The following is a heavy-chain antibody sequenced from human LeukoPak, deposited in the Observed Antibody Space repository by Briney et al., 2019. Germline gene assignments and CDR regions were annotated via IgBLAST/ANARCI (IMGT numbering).Heavy chain of an antibody. D-gene: IGHD4-11*01. CDR2: VDPEDGET. CDR1: GYTFTDYY. V-gene: IGHV1-69-2*01. J-gene: IGHJ4*02. CDR3: ATEDYSNAAGPNFDY. Sequence: ATVKISCKVSGYTFTDYYMHWVQQAPGKGLEWMGLVDPEDGETIYAEKFQGRVTITADTSTDTAYMELSSLRSEDTALYYCATEDYSNAAGPNFDYWGQGTLVTVSS.